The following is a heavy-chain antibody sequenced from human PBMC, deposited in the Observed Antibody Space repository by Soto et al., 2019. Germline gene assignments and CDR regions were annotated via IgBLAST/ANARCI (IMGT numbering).Heavy chain of an antibody. Sequence: SQTLSLTCAISGDSVSSNSAAWNWIRQSPSRGLEWLGRTYYRSQWYIDYAVSVNSRLTINPDTSKNQFSLQLNSVTPEDTAVYYCVRDRWSSSRGAPYYGLDVWSQGTTVTGSS. V-gene: IGHV6-1*01. CDR3: VRDRWSSSRGAPYYGLDV. J-gene: IGHJ6*02. CDR2: TYYRSQWYI. D-gene: IGHD6-19*01. CDR1: GDSVSSNSAA.